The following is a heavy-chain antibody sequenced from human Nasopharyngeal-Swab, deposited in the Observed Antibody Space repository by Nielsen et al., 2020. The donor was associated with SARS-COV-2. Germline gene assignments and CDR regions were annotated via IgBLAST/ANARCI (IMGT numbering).Heavy chain of an antibody. CDR3: ARTPAFGQLLANTFDI. CDR1: GGSISSYY. V-gene: IGHV4-59*13. CDR2: AYYTGST. J-gene: IGHJ3*02. Sequence: SETLSLTCTVSGGSISSYYWSWIRQPPGKGLEWIACAYYTGSTNYSPSLKSRVIMSKDTPRNQLSLTLTSVTAADTAVYYCARTPAFGQLLANTFDIWGRGTMVTVSS. D-gene: IGHD5-24*01.